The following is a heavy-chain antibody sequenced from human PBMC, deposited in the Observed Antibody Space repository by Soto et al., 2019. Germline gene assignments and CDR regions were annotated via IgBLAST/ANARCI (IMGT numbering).Heavy chain of an antibody. J-gene: IGHJ4*02. CDR1: GFTFSSYS. CDR2: ISSSSTYI. CDR3: ARDTNYYASGSGVDY. Sequence: PGGSLRLSCAASGFTFSSYSMTWVRQAPGKGLEWVSSISSSSTYIHYGDSVKGRFTISRDNAKSSLNLQMNSLRAEDTAVYFCARDTNYYASGSGVDYWGQGILVTVSS. V-gene: IGHV3-21*01. D-gene: IGHD3-10*01.